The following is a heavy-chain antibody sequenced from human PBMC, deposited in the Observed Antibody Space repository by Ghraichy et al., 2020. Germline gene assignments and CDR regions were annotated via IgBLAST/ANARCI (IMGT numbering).Heavy chain of an antibody. CDR1: GFTFNNYA. D-gene: IGHD2-15*01. CDR3: SRYCSDGSCYFVY. J-gene: IGHJ4*02. Sequence: GESLRLSCAASGFTFNNYAMTWVRQAPGKGLEWVSGISGSGGATYYADSVKGRFTISRDNSRKTMYLQMNSLRAEDTAVYYCSRYCSDGSCYFVYWGQGTLVTVSS. CDR2: ISGSGGAT. V-gene: IGHV3-23*01.